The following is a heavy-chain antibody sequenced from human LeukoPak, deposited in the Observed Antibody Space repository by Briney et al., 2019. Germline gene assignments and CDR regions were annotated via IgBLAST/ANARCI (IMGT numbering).Heavy chain of an antibody. CDR1: GFTFSSYE. Sequence: PGGSLRLSCAASGFTFSSYEMNWVRQAPGKGLEWVSYISSSGSTIYYADSVKGRFTISRDNAKNSLYLQMNSLRAEDTAVYYCARMNDYGDYGRDDCWGQGTLVTVSS. CDR2: ISSSGSTI. D-gene: IGHD4-17*01. V-gene: IGHV3-48*03. J-gene: IGHJ4*02. CDR3: ARMNDYGDYGRDDC.